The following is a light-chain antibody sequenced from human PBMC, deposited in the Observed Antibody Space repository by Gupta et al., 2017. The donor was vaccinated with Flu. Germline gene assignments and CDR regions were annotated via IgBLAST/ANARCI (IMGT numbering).Light chain of an antibody. CDR3: QQYNNWPPWT. Sequence: ELVMTQSPVTLSVSPGERATLSCRASQSISSDLAWYQQKPGQAPRLLIYDASTRATGLPARFSGSGSGTEFSLTISSRQSEDFAVYYCQQYNNWPPWTFGQGTKVEIK. CDR1: QSISSD. J-gene: IGKJ1*01. V-gene: IGKV3-15*01. CDR2: DAS.